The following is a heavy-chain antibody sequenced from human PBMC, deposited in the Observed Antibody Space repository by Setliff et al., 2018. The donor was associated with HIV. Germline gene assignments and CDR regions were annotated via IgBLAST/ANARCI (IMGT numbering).Heavy chain of an antibody. CDR2: INSGNGNT. V-gene: IGHV1-3*01. J-gene: IGHJ3*02. CDR1: GYTFTSYT. Sequence: GASVKVSCKASGYTFTSYTMHWVRQAPGQRLEWMGWINSGNGNTKYSQKFQGRVTITRDISAITAYMELSSQISEDTAVYYCARNPDSGYDSGAFDIWGQGTMVTVSS. D-gene: IGHD5-12*01. CDR3: ARNPDSGYDSGAFDI.